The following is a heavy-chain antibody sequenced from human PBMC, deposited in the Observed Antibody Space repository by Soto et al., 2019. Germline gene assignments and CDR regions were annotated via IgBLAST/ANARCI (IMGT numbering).Heavy chain of an antibody. CDR3: AREDVVGATTYFQH. D-gene: IGHD1-26*01. J-gene: IGHJ1*01. CDR2: INHSGST. CDR1: GGSFSGYY. Sequence: PSETLSLTCAVYGGSFSGYYWSWIRQPPGKGLEWIGEINHSGSTNYNPSLKSRVTISVDTSKNQFSLKLSSVTAADTAVYYCAREDVVGATTYFQHWGQGTLVTVSS. V-gene: IGHV4-34*01.